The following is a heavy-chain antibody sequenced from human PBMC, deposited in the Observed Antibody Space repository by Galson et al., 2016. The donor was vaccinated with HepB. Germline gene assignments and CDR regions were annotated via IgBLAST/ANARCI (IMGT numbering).Heavy chain of an antibody. J-gene: IGHJ4*02. CDR3: ARSLEGGWLQSSGY. CDR2: IYPGDPDT. V-gene: IGHV5-51*01. CDR1: GYRFTSYW. Sequence: QSGAEVKKPGESLKISCKTSGYRFTSYWIAWVRQMPGKGPEWMGIIYPGDPDTQYSPSFEGLFTISVDNSITTAYLQWRSLKASDMAVYYGARSLEGGWLQSSGYWGQGTLVTVPS. D-gene: IGHD5-24*01.